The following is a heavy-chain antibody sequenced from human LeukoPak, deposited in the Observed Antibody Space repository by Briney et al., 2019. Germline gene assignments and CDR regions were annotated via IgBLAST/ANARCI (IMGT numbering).Heavy chain of an antibody. D-gene: IGHD5-18*01. CDR2: ISYDGSNK. J-gene: IGHJ1*01. CDR3: ARDGEYSYGYLTGWSRLWGAYFQH. CDR1: GFTFSSYG. Sequence: GGSLRLSCAASGFTFSSYGMHWVRQAPGKGLEWVAVISYDGSNKYYADSVKGRFTISRDNSKNTLYLQMNSLRAEDTAVYYCARDGEYSYGYLTGWSRLWGAYFQHWGQGTLVTVSS. V-gene: IGHV3-30*03.